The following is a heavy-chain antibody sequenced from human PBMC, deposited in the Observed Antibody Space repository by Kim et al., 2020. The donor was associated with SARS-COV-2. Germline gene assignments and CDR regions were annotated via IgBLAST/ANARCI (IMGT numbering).Heavy chain of an antibody. D-gene: IGHD4-17*01. CDR1: GFTFSSSG. CDR2: IWYDESDK. J-gene: IGHJ4*02. Sequence: GGSLRLSCAASGFTFSSSGMHWVRQAPGKGLEWVAFIWYDESDKYYADSVKGRFTISRDNSKDTLFLQMDRLRADDTALYYCAREGIGGYGGNSEDHPIYYWGQGTLVTVSS. CDR3: AREGIGGYGGNSEDHPIYY. V-gene: IGHV3-33*01.